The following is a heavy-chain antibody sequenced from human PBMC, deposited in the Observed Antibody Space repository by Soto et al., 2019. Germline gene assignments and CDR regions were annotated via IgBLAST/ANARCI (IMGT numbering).Heavy chain of an antibody. CDR3: TRDASRDSSARGWFDP. CDR2: ISSNSAYI. CDR1: GFTFRSFT. J-gene: IGHJ5*02. D-gene: IGHD6-13*01. V-gene: IGHV3-21*01. Sequence: GGSLRLSCAASGFTFRSFTMNWVRQAPGKGLEWVSTISSNSAYIYYTDALRGRFTISRDNAKNSLHLQMNSLRAEDTAVHYCTRDASRDSSARGWFDPWGPGTLVTVSS.